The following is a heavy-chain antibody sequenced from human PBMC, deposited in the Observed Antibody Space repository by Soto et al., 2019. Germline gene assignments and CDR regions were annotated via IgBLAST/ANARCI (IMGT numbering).Heavy chain of an antibody. Sequence: SETLSLTCTVSGGSISSSSYYWGWIRQPPGKGLEWIGSIYYSGRTYYNPSLKSRVTISVDTSKNQFSLRLSSVTAADTAVYYCARTAHYTVATDYWGQGTLVTVSS. J-gene: IGHJ4*02. CDR1: GGSISSSSYY. CDR3: ARTAHYTVATDY. D-gene: IGHD4-17*01. CDR2: IYYSGRT. V-gene: IGHV4-39*01.